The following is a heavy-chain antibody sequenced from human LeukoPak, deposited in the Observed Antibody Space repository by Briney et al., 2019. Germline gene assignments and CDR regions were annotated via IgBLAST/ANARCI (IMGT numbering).Heavy chain of an antibody. CDR1: GVSISSGDYY. Sequence: SETLSLTCTVSGVSISSGDYYWSWIRQPPGKGLEWIGYIYYSGSTYYNPSLKSRVTISVDTSKNQFSLKLSSVTAADTAVYYCARTRDYVGTLDYWGQGTLVTVSS. V-gene: IGHV4-30-4*01. D-gene: IGHD4-17*01. CDR3: ARTRDYVGTLDY. CDR2: IYYSGST. J-gene: IGHJ4*02.